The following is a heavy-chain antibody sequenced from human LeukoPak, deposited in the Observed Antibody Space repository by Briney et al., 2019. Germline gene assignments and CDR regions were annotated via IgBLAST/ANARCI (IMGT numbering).Heavy chain of an antibody. V-gene: IGHV1-18*01. CDR1: GYTFTSYG. J-gene: IGHJ6*02. CDR3: ARDTTVVTSYYYGMDV. CDR2: ISAYNGNT. Sequence: ASVKVSCKASGYTFTSYGISWVRQAPGQGLEWMGWISAYNGNTNYAQKLQGGVTMTTDTSTSTAYRELRSLRSDVTAVYYCARDTTVVTSYYYGMDVWGQGTTVTVSS. D-gene: IGHD4-23*01.